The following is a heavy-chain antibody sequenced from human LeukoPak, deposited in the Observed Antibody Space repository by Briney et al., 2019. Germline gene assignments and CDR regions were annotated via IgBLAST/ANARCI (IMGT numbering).Heavy chain of an antibody. Sequence: SVKVSCKPSGGTFSSYTISWVRQAPGQGLEWMGRVIPILGIANYAQKFQGRVTITADKSTSTAYMELSSLRSEDTAVYYCARDPSDSSSWIKGYFQHWGQGTLVTVSS. V-gene: IGHV1-69*04. D-gene: IGHD6-13*01. CDR1: GGTFSSYT. CDR2: VIPILGIA. CDR3: ARDPSDSSSWIKGYFQH. J-gene: IGHJ1*01.